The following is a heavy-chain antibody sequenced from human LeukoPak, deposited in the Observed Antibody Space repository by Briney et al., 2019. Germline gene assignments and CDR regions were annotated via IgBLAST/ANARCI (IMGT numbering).Heavy chain of an antibody. CDR1: GFTFSSYA. CDR2: ISYVGSNK. Sequence: GRSLRLSCAASGFTFSSYAMHWVRQAPGKGLEWVAVISYVGSNKYYADSVKGRFTISRDNSKNTLYLQMNSLRAEDTAVYYCARDLSYGYDDYWGQGTLVTVSS. D-gene: IGHD5-18*01. CDR3: ARDLSYGYDDY. J-gene: IGHJ4*02. V-gene: IGHV3-30*04.